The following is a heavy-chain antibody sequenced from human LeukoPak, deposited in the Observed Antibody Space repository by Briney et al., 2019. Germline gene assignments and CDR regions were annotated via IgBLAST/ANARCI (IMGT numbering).Heavy chain of an antibody. V-gene: IGHV3-30*18. Sequence: GGSLRLSCVASGFPFSSYWMTWVRQAPGKGLEWVAVISYDGSNKYCADSVKGRFTISRDNSKNTLYLQMNSLRAEDTAVYYCAKDHYRHDSSGYYYCPDYWGQGTLVTVSS. CDR3: AKDHYRHDSSGYYYCPDY. J-gene: IGHJ4*02. CDR1: GFPFSSYW. CDR2: ISYDGSNK. D-gene: IGHD3-22*01.